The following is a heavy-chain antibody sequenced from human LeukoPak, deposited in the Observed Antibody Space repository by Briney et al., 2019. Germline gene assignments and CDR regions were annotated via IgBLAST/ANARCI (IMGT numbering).Heavy chain of an antibody. Sequence: SQTLSLTCTVSGGSISSGGYYWSWIRQHPGKGLEWIGYIYYSGSTYYNPSLKSRVTISVDTSKNQFSLKLSSVAVADTAVYYCARSGYGDYVVLYYFDYWGQGTLVTVSS. D-gene: IGHD4-17*01. V-gene: IGHV4-31*03. CDR1: GGSISSGGYY. CDR2: IYYSGST. CDR3: ARSGYGDYVVLYYFDY. J-gene: IGHJ4*02.